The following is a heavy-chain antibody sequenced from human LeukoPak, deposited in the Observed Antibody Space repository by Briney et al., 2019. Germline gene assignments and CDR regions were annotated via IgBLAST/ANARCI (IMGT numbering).Heavy chain of an antibody. D-gene: IGHD2-8*01. CDR2: IIPIFGTA. J-gene: IGHJ3*02. CDR1: GGTFSSYA. CDR3: ASCRLTECTNGVCYTDAFDI. V-gene: IGHV1-69*13. Sequence: SVKVSCKASGGTFSSYAISWVRQAPGQGLEWMGGIIPIFGTANYAQKFQGRVTITADESTSTAYMELSSLRSEDTAVYYCASCRLTECTNGVCYTDAFDIWGQGTMVTVSS.